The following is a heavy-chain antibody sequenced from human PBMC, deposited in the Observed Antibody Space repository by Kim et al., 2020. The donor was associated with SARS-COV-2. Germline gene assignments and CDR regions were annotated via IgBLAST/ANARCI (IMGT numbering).Heavy chain of an antibody. V-gene: IGHV1-46*01. J-gene: IGHJ4*02. CDR3: ARGPGYSSGWYY. D-gene: IGHD6-19*01. Sequence: SNAQKFQGRVTMTRDTSTSTVYMELSSLRSEDTAVYYCARGPGYSSGWYYWGQGTLVTVSS.